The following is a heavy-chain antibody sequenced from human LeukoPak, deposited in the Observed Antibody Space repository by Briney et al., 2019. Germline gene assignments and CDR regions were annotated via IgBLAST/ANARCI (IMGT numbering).Heavy chain of an antibody. J-gene: IGHJ6*03. CDR2: VIPIFGTA. D-gene: IGHD2-2*01. CDR3: ARSEGYCSSTSCYYYYMDV. CDR1: GYTFTSYG. V-gene: IGHV1-69*13. Sequence: SVKVSCKASGYTFTSYGISWVRQAPGQGLEWMGGVIPIFGTANYAQKFQGRVTITADESTSTAYMELSSLRSEDTAVYYCARSEGYCSSTSCYYYYMDVWGKGTTVTISS.